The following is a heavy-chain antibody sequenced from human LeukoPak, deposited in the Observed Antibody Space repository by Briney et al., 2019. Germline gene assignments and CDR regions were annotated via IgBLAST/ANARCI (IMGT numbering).Heavy chain of an antibody. V-gene: IGHV1-2*02. CDR3: ARAVPYYGSGSFPFATLNWFDP. CDR1: GYTFTGYY. J-gene: IGHJ5*02. Sequence: GASVKVSCKASGYTFTGYYMHWVRQAPGQGLEWMGWINPNSGGTNYAQKFQGRVTMTRDTSISTAYMELSRLRSDDTAVYYRARAVPYYGSGSFPFATLNWFDPWGQGTLVTVSS. CDR2: INPNSGGT. D-gene: IGHD3-10*01.